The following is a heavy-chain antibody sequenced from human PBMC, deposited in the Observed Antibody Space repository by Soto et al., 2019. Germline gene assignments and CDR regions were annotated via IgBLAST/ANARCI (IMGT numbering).Heavy chain of an antibody. V-gene: IGHV2-5*02. CDR3: ARLRSYSGYDWRYNP. J-gene: IGHJ5*02. Sequence: SGPTLVNPTQTLTLTCNFSGFSLPNKGVGVGWIRQPPRKALEWLGIIYWDDDKRYRPSLNNRLTITKDTSKNQMVLTMTNVDTVDTAPYYCARLRSYSGYDWRYNPWRPGSLVTVSS. CDR2: IYWDDDK. D-gene: IGHD5-12*01. CDR1: GFSLPNKGVG.